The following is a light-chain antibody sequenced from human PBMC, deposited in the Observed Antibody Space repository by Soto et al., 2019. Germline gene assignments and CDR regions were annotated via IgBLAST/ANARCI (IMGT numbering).Light chain of an antibody. CDR2: KAS. V-gene: IGKV1-5*03. CDR1: QTISTW. CDR3: QQYHGSSGT. J-gene: IGKJ1*01. Sequence: SPSTLSASVGDRVTITCRASQTISTWMAWYQQKPGKAPRLLIYKASTLEIGVPSRFSGSGSGTEFTLTISSLQPDDVATYYCQQYHGSSGTFGQGTKVDIK.